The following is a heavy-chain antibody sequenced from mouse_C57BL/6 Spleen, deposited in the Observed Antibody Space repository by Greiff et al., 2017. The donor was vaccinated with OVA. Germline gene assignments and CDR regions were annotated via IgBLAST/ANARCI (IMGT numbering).Heavy chain of an antibody. CDR3: ARNYGNYGYARDC. CDR1: GFTFSDYG. J-gene: IGHJ4*01. V-gene: IGHV5-17*01. Sequence: EVQLQESGGGLVKPGGSLKLSCAASGFTFSDYGMHWVRQAPEKGLEWVAYISSGSSTIYYADTVKGRFTFSRDNAKNTLFMQLTSLRSEDTAMYYCARNYGNYGYARDCWGQGPSVTVSS. CDR2: ISSGSSTI. D-gene: IGHD2-1*01.